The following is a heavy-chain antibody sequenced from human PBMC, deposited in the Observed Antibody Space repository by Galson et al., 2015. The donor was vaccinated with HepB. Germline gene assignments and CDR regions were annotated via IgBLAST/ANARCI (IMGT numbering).Heavy chain of an antibody. J-gene: IGHJ4*02. D-gene: IGHD6-13*01. CDR1: GFTFSSYA. CDR3: AKGLRGSSSWLTFDY. Sequence: SLRLSCAASGFTFSSYAMSWVRQAPGKGLEWVSAISGSGGSTYYADSVKGRFTISRDNSKNTLYLQMNSLRAEDTAVYYCAKGLRGSSSWLTFDYWGQGTLVTVSS. V-gene: IGHV3-23*01. CDR2: ISGSGGST.